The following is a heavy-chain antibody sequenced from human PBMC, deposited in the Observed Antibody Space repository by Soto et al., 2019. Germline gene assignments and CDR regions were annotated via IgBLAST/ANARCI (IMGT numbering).Heavy chain of an antibody. CDR3: AKDLTRQLAYWLDP. CDR2: INAHSGGT. V-gene: IGHV1-2*02. Sequence: SVKVSCRASGFSFTGYYIHWLRHAPGQGLEWMGWINAHSGGTEYAQKFQGRVTLTRDTSIATAYLTLTSLTSDDTALYYCAKDLTRQLAYWLDPWGQGTQVTVSS. D-gene: IGHD6-6*01. J-gene: IGHJ5*02. CDR1: GFSFTGYY.